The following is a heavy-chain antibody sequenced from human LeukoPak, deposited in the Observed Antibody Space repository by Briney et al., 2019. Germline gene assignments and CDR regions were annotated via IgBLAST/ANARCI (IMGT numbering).Heavy chain of an antibody. V-gene: IGHV4-59*01. CDR2: IYYSGST. Sequence: SETLSLTCTVSGGSLSSYYWSWIRQPPGKGLEWMGYIYYSGSTNYNPSLKGRVTISVDTSKNQFSLKLSSVTAADTAVYYCARVNDYGDSKIDYWGQGTLVTVSS. D-gene: IGHD4-17*01. CDR1: GGSLSSYY. CDR3: ARVNDYGDSKIDY. J-gene: IGHJ4*02.